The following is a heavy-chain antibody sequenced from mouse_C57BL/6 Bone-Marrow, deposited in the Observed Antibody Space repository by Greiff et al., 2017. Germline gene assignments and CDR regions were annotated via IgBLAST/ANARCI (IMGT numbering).Heavy chain of an antibody. CDR2: IWSGGNT. CDR1: GFSLTSYG. J-gene: IGHJ1*03. V-gene: IGHV2-2*01. D-gene: IGHD1-1*01. Sequence: VQLQQSGPGLVQPSQSLSITCTVSGFSLTSYGVHWVRQSPGKGLEWLGVIWSGGNTDYNAAFISRLSISKDNSKSQVFFKMNSLQADDTAIYYCARNGYYYGTYWYFDVWGTGTTVTVS. CDR3: ARNGYYYGTYWYFDV.